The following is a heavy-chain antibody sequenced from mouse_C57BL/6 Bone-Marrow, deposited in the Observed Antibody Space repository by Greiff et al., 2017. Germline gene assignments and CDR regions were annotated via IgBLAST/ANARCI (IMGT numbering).Heavy chain of an antibody. D-gene: IGHD1-1*01. CDR2: INSDGGTT. Sequence: EVQRVESGGGLVQPGESLKLSCESNEYEFPSHDMSWVRKTPEKRLELVATINSDGGTTYYPDTMERRFIISRDNTKKTLYLQMSSLMSEDTALYYCARHGGSSYDAMDYWGQGTSVTVSS. V-gene: IGHV5-2*01. CDR3: ARHGGSSYDAMDY. CDR1: EYEFPSHD. J-gene: IGHJ4*01.